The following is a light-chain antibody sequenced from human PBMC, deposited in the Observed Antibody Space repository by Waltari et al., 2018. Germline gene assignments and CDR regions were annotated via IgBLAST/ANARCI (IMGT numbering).Light chain of an antibody. Sequence: DIVMTQYPDSLGVSLGERATINCKSSQSVLHSSNNENSLTWYQQKPGQPPKLLIYWASTRESGVPDRFSGSGSGTDFTLTINSLQTEDVAVYYCQQYYSTPFTFGPGTKVDIK. CDR1: QSVLHSSNNENS. CDR3: QQYYSTPFT. J-gene: IGKJ3*01. V-gene: IGKV4-1*01. CDR2: WAS.